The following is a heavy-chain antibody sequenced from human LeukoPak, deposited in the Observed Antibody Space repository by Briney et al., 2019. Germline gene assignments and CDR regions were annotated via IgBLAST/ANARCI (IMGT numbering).Heavy chain of an antibody. V-gene: IGHV3-9*03. J-gene: IGHJ3*02. Sequence: PGGSLRLSCAASGFTFDDYAMHWVRHAPGKGLEWVSGISWNSGSIGYADSVKGRFTISRDNAKNSLYLQMNSLRAEDMALYYCAKASRFWSAMGAFDIWGQGTMVTVSS. D-gene: IGHD3-3*01. CDR2: ISWNSGSI. CDR3: AKASRFWSAMGAFDI. CDR1: GFTFDDYA.